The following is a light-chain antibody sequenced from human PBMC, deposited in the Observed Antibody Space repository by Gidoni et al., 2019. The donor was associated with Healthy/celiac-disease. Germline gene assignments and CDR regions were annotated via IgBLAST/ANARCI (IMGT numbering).Light chain of an antibody. Sequence: LVLLQPPSASGAPGQTARITCGGTNIGSKSVHWYQHKPGQAPVLVVDDDSDRPSGIPERFSGSNSGNTATLTISRVEAGDEADYYCQVWDSSSDLWVFGGGTKLTVL. CDR3: QVWDSSSDLWV. V-gene: IGLV3-21*02. CDR2: DDS. CDR1: NIGSKS. J-gene: IGLJ3*02.